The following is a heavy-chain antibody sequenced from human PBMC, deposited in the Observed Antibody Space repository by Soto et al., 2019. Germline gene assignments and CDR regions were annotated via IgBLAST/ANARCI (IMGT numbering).Heavy chain of an antibody. CDR3: AREPYYYDSSGYYSNPFDY. J-gene: IGHJ4*02. V-gene: IGHV1-69*06. CDR2: IIPIFGTA. Sequence: SVKVSCKASGGTFSSYAISWVRQAPGQGLEWMGGIIPIFGTANYAQKFQGRVTITADKSTSTAYMELSSLRSEDTAVYYCAREPYYYDSSGYYSNPFDYWGQGTLVTVS. CDR1: GGTFSSYA. D-gene: IGHD3-22*01.